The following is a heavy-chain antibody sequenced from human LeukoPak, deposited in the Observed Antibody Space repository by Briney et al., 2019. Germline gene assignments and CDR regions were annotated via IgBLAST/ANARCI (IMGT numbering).Heavy chain of an antibody. CDR2: ISAYNGNT. V-gene: IGHV1-18*01. J-gene: IGHJ3*02. D-gene: IGHD2-2*01. Sequence: ASVKLSCKASAYTFTRYGISWVRQAPGQGLEWMGWISAYNGNTNYARNLQGRVTMTTETSTSTAYMELRSLTSDDTAVYYCARQSYCTSTNCYAPRDDAFYIRGQGTMVTVSS. CDR3: ARQSYCTSTNCYAPRDDAFYI. CDR1: AYTFTRYG.